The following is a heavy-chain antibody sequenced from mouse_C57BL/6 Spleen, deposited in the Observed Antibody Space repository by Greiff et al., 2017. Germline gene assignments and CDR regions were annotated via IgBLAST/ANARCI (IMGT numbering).Heavy chain of an antibody. D-gene: IGHD1-1*01. Sequence: QVQLQQSGAELVKPGASVKISCKASGYAFSSYWMNWVKQRPGKGLEWIGQIYPGDGDTNYNGKFKGKATLTADKSSSTAYMQLSSLTSEDSAVYFCARERFITTVVNYFDYWGQGTTLTVSS. CDR2: IYPGDGDT. V-gene: IGHV1-80*01. J-gene: IGHJ2*01. CDR3: ARERFITTVVNYFDY. CDR1: GYAFSSYW.